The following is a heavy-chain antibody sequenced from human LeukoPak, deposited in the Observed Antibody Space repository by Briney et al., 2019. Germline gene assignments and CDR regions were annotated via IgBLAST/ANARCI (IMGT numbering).Heavy chain of an antibody. J-gene: IGHJ4*02. V-gene: IGHV1-46*01. D-gene: IGHD1-26*01. Sequence: ASVKISCKASGYTFTTYYLHWVRQAPGQGLEWMGIINPNAGDTGYARKFLGRVTMTRDTSTSTVYMELSSLRSEDTAVYYCARGEGYRVGAWWYFDYWGQGTLSPSPQ. CDR2: INPNAGDT. CDR3: ARGEGYRVGAWWYFDY. CDR1: GYTFTTYY.